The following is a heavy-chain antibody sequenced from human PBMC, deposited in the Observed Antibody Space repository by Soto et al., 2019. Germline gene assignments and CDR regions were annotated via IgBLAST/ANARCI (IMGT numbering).Heavy chain of an antibody. D-gene: IGHD5-18*01. J-gene: IGHJ4*02. V-gene: IGHV3-73*01. Sequence: GGSLRLSCAASGFTFSGSAMHWVRQASGKGLEWVGRIRSKANSYATAYAASVKGRFTISRDDSKNTAYLQMNSLKTEDTAVYYCTSTIGYSYGFDYWGQGTLVTVSS. CDR1: GFTFSGSA. CDR2: IRSKANSYAT. CDR3: TSTIGYSYGFDY.